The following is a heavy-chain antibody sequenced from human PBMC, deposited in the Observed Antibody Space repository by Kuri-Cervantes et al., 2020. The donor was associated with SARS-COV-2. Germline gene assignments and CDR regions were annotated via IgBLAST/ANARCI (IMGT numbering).Heavy chain of an antibody. CDR3: ARGGQDEVLAFDY. V-gene: IGHV3-20*04. J-gene: IGHJ4*02. Sequence: LSLTCAASGFTFDDYGMSWVRQAPGKGLEWVSGINWNGGSTGYADSVKGRFTISRDNARNSLYLQMNSLRAEDTAVYYCARGGQDEVLAFDYWGQGTLVTVSS. CDR1: GFTFDDYG. D-gene: IGHD1-1*01. CDR2: INWNGGST.